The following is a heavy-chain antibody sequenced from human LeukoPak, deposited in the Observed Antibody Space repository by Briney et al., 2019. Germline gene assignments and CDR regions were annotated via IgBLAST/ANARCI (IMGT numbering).Heavy chain of an antibody. CDR1: GFTFSDYN. V-gene: IGHV3-21*01. Sequence: GGSLRLSCAASGFTFSDYNMNWVRQAPGKSLEWVSSITSDSRYKYYVDSVRDRFTISRDNAKNTLFLQIDSLRAEDTAVYYCARDPYSGTYGHSYYYYMDVWGKGTTVTISS. D-gene: IGHD1-26*01. J-gene: IGHJ6*03. CDR3: ARDPYSGTYGHSYYYYMDV. CDR2: ITSDSRYK.